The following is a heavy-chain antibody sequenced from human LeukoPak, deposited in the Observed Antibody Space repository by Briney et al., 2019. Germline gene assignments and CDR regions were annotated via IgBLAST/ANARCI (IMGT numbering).Heavy chain of an antibody. CDR3: ARGGTAAAGPRLDY. Sequence: SQTLSLTCAISGDSVPSNSAAWKWSRRPPPRGLEWLGRTYYRSKWYNDYAVSVKSRITINPDTSKNQFSLQLNSVTPEDTAVYYCARGGTAAAGPRLDYWGQGTLVTVSS. D-gene: IGHD6-13*01. CDR1: GDSVPSNSAA. CDR2: TYYRSKWYN. V-gene: IGHV6-1*01. J-gene: IGHJ4*02.